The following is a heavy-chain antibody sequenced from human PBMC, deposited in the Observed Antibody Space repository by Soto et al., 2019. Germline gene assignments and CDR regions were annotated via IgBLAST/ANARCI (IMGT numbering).Heavy chain of an antibody. CDR3: ARTFGPIKSYFAS. V-gene: IGHV3-30-3*01. J-gene: IGHJ4*02. Sequence: GGSLRLSCAASAFSFSAYAMHWIRQAPGKGLEWVAVISFDGNIIQYADSVKGRFIISSDNIKNTLYLQMNSLRGADTAVYYGARTFGPIKSYFASWGQGPQVTVSS. D-gene: IGHD3-3*01. CDR1: AFSFSAYA. CDR2: ISFDGNII.